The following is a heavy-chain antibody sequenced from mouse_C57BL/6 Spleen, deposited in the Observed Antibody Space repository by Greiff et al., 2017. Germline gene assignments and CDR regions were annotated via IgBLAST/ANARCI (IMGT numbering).Heavy chain of an antibody. CDR1: GYTFTSYW. D-gene: IGHD1-1*01. J-gene: IGHJ1*03. CDR2: IHPNSGST. V-gene: IGHV1-64*01. Sequence: VKLQQPGAELVKPGASVKLSCKASGYTFTSYWMHWVKQRPGQGLEWIGMIHPNSGSTNYNEKFKSKATLTVDKSSSTAYMQLSRLTSEDSAVYCCARGDINWYFDVWGTGTTVTVSS. CDR3: ARGDINWYFDV.